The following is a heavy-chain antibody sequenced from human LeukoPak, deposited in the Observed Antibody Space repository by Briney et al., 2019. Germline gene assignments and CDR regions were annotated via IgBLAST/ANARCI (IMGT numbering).Heavy chain of an antibody. CDR2: ISYDGSNK. Sequence: GGSLRLSCAASGFTFSSYGMHWVRQAPGKGLEWVAVISYDGSNKYYADSVKGRFTISGDNSKNTLYLQMNSLRAEDTAVYYCAKDFYGGSYERCPCDYWGQGTLVTVSS. J-gene: IGHJ4*02. CDR3: AKDFYGGSYERCPCDY. V-gene: IGHV3-30*18. CDR1: GFTFSSYG. D-gene: IGHD1-26*01.